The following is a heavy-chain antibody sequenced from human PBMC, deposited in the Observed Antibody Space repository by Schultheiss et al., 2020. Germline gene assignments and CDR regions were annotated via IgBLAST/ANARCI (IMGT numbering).Heavy chain of an antibody. CDR2: IYYSGST. CDR1: GGSISSYY. D-gene: IGHD6-13*01. Sequence: SETLSLTCTVSGGSISSYYWSWIRQPPGKGLEWIGYIYYSGSTNYNPSLKSRVTISVDTSKNQFSLKLSSVTAADTAVYYCATGYSSSWYVVGHSYYGMDVWGQGTTVTVS. J-gene: IGHJ6*02. V-gene: IGHV4-59*01. CDR3: ATGYSSSWYVVGHSYYGMDV.